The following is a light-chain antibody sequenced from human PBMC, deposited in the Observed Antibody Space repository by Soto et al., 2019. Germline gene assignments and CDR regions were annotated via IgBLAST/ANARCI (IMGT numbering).Light chain of an antibody. Sequence: DIQMTQSTSSLSASVGDRVTITCRASQIIRSYLNWYQQIPVKVAKLLIYVASSLQSGVPSRFSGSGSGTDFTLTISSLQPEDFATYYCQQSYSTPITFGQGTRLEI. J-gene: IGKJ5*01. CDR3: QQSYSTPIT. CDR2: VAS. V-gene: IGKV1-39*01. CDR1: QIIRSY.